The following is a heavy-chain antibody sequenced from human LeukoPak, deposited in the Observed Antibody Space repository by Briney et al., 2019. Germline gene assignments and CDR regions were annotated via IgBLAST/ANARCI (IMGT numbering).Heavy chain of an antibody. J-gene: IGHJ4*02. CDR1: GFTFSDYF. CDR2: ISSSSDNT. D-gene: IGHD2-15*01. Sequence: PGGSLRLSCAASGFTFSDYFMAWIRQAPGKGLEWVSYISSSSDNTNYADSVKGRFTISRDNAKNSLYLQMNSLRAEDTAVYYCARDGVVVAATHFDYWGQGTLVTVSS. V-gene: IGHV3-11*05. CDR3: ARDGVVVAATHFDY.